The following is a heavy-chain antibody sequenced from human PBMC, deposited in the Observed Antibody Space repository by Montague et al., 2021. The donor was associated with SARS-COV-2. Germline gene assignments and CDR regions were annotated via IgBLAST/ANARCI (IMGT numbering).Heavy chain of an antibody. D-gene: IGHD5-18*01. Sequence: SQRLSCAASGFTFRNHWMSWVRQAPGKGLEWVATINQDTNGKNYVDSVKGRFTISRDNAENSLYLQMNSLRAEDTAIYYCARTGYGYHGMDVWGQGTTVTVS. CDR3: ARTGYGYHGMDV. J-gene: IGHJ6*02. CDR1: GFTFRNHW. V-gene: IGHV3-7*01. CDR2: INQDTNGK.